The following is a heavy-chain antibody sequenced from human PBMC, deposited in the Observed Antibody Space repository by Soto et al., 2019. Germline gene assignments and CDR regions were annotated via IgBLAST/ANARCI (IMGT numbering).Heavy chain of an antibody. CDR1: GYTFTSYY. CDR3: ARVYDSSGYYYGAFDY. V-gene: IGHV1-46*03. J-gene: IGHJ4*02. CDR2: INPSGGST. D-gene: IGHD3-22*01. Sequence: ASVKVSCKASGYTFTSYYMHWVRQAPGQGLEWMGIINPSGGSTSYTQKFQGRVTMTRDTSTSTVYMELSSLRSEDTAVYYCARVYDSSGYYYGAFDYWGQGTLVTVSS.